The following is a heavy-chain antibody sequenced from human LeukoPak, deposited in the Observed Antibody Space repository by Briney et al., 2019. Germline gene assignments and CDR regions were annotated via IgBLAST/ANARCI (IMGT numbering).Heavy chain of an antibody. D-gene: IGHD6-13*01. CDR3: VRDNPRQQGFAY. V-gene: IGHV3-30-3*01. Sequence: PGGSLRPSGAPFGFTFSIYAMSWAGQPPGRGLGWVAIISYDGNDKYYTDSVKGRFTISRDKSKNTLYLQMNSLRAEDTAVYYCVRDNPRQQGFAYWGQGTLVTVSS. CDR2: ISYDGNDK. J-gene: IGHJ4*02. CDR1: GFTFSIYA.